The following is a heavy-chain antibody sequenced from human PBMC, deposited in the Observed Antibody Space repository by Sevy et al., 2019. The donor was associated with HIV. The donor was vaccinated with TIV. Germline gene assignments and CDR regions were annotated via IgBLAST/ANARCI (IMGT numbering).Heavy chain of an antibody. CDR1: GFTFSSYG. Sequence: GGSLRLSCAASGFTFSSYGMHWVRQAPGKGLEWVAVIWYDGSNQYYADSVKGRFTISRDNSKNTLYLQMNSLRAEDTAVYYCARGGLQHYYYYGMDVWGQGTTVTVSS. V-gene: IGHV3-33*01. CDR3: ARGGLQHYYYYGMDV. J-gene: IGHJ6*02. D-gene: IGHD4-4*01. CDR2: IWYDGSNQ.